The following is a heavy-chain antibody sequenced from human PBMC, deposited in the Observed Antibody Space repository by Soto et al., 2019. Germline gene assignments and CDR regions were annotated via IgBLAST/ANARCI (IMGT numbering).Heavy chain of an antibody. Sequence: SETLSLTCTVSGGSISSSSYYWGWIRQSPGKGLEWIGSIYYSGSTYHNPSLKSRVTISVDTSKNQFSLKLSSVTAADTAVYYCARDSSGYYYTGNWFDPWGQGTLVTVSS. J-gene: IGHJ5*02. CDR1: GGSISSSSYY. D-gene: IGHD3-22*01. CDR2: IYYSGST. CDR3: ARDSSGYYYTGNWFDP. V-gene: IGHV4-39*01.